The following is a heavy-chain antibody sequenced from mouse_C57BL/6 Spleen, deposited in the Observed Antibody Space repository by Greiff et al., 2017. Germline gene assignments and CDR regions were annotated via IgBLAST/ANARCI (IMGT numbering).Heavy chain of an antibody. J-gene: IGHJ3*01. CDR1: GYAFSSYW. CDR2: IYPGDGDM. Sequence: QVQLQQSGAELVKPGASVKISCKASGYAFSSYWMNWVKQRPGKGLEWIGRIYPGDGDMNYNGTFKGKATLTADKSSRSGYMQLGSLTSEDSAVYFCARLYGNYGGGAYWGQGTLVTVSA. V-gene: IGHV1-80*01. CDR3: ARLYGNYGGGAY. D-gene: IGHD2-1*01.